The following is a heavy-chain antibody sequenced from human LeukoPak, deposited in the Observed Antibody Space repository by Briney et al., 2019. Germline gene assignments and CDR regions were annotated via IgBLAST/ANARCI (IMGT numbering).Heavy chain of an antibody. Sequence: GGSLRLSCAASGLTVNSNYMNWVRQAPGKGLQWVSVIYSGGTTYYADSVKGRFTISRDNSKNTLYLQMNSLRAEDTAVYYCARALLVRNGYNYSPNYFDYWGQGTLVTVSS. CDR3: ARALLVRNGYNYSPNYFDY. D-gene: IGHD5-24*01. V-gene: IGHV3-53*01. CDR2: IYSGGTT. CDR1: GLTVNSNY. J-gene: IGHJ4*02.